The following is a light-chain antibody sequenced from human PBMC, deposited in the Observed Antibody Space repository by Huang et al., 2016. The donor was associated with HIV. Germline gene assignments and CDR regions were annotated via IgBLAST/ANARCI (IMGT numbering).Light chain of an antibody. CDR2: GAS. CDR3: QQYNTWPRT. V-gene: IGKV3-15*01. J-gene: IGKJ1*01. Sequence: EIVMTQSPATLSVSPGERATLSCRASQLVSSTLAWYQQKPGRAPRLLIYGASTRATGIPTMFSGSGSGTEFTLTISSLQSEDFAVYYCQQYNTWPRTFGQGTKVEIK. CDR1: QLVSST.